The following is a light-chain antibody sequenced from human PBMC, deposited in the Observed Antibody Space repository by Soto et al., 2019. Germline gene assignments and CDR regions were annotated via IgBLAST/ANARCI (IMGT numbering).Light chain of an antibody. J-gene: IGLJ3*02. CDR1: SDDVGGYNY. CDR2: EVS. V-gene: IGLV2-14*01. CDR3: SSYTRSSTWV. Sequence: QSALTQPASVSGSPGQSITISCTGTSDDVGGYNYVSWYQQYPGKAPQLIIYEVSNRPSGVSNRFSGSKSVNTASLTISGLRAEDEADYYCSSYTRSSTWVFGGGTKRTVL.